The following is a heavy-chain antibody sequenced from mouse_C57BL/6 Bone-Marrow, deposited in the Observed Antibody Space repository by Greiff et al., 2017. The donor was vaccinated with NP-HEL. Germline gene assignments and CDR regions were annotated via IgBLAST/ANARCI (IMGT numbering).Heavy chain of an antibody. Sequence: QVQLQQSDAELVKPGASVKISCKVSGYTFTDHTIHWMKQRPEQGLEWIGYIYPRDGSTKYNEKFKGKATLTADKSSSTANMQLNSLTSEDSAVYFCARGGPYDGYYVFYYFDYWGQGTTLTVSS. J-gene: IGHJ2*01. CDR1: GYTFTDHT. D-gene: IGHD2-3*01. V-gene: IGHV1-78*01. CDR2: IYPRDGST. CDR3: ARGGPYDGYYVFYYFDY.